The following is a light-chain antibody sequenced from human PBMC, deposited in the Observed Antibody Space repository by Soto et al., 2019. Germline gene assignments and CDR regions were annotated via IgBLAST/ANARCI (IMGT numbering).Light chain of an antibody. CDR2: GAS. V-gene: IGKV3-20*01. CDR1: QSVSSSY. CDR3: QQYRGSPPYT. J-gene: IGKJ2*01. Sequence: EIVLTQSPGTLSLSPGERATLSCRASQSVSSSYLAWYQQKPGQAPRLLIYGASSRATGVPARFSGSGSGTDFTLTISRLEPEDFAAYYCQQYRGSPPYTFGQGTKQEIK.